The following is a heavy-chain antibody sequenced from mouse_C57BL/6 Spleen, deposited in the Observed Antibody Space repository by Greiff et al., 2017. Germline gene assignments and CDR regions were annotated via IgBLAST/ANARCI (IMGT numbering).Heavy chain of an antibody. D-gene: IGHD1-1*01. Sequence: DVMLVESGGGLVKPGGSLKLSCAASGFTFSDYGMHWVRQAPEKGLEWVAYISSGSSTIYYADTVKGRFTISRDNAKNTLFLQMTSLRSEDTAMXYCAYGSSYRDAMDYWGQGTSVTVSS. CDR2: ISSGSSTI. V-gene: IGHV5-17*01. CDR3: AYGSSYRDAMDY. J-gene: IGHJ4*01. CDR1: GFTFSDYG.